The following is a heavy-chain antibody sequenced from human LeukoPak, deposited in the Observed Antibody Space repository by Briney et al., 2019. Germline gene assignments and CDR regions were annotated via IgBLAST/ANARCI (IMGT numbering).Heavy chain of an antibody. CDR2: ISSSGSTI. D-gene: IGHD3-10*01. J-gene: IGHJ5*02. CDR1: GFTFSDYY. V-gene: IGHV3-11*01. Sequence: GGSLRLSCAASGFTFSDYYMSWIRQAPGKGLEWVSYISSSGSTIYYADSVKGRFTISRDNAKNSLYLQMNSLRAEDTAVYYCAKSPRRMVRGVIITEGGLNWFDPWGQGTLVTVSS. CDR3: AKSPRRMVRGVIITEGGLNWFDP.